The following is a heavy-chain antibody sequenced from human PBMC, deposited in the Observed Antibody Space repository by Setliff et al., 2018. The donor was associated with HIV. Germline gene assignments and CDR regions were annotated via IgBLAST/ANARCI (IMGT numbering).Heavy chain of an antibody. CDR2: ISPDNANT. V-gene: IGHV1-2*02. CDR1: GYTFTDYF. D-gene: IGHD1-1*01. Sequence: ASVKVSCKASGYTFTDYFMHWVRQAPGQGLEWMGWISPDNANTRISQRFRGSVTMTRDRSINTAYMEFSGLTSDDTAVYYCARQLSNSFDYWGQGTLVTVS. J-gene: IGHJ4*02. CDR3: ARQLSNSFDY.